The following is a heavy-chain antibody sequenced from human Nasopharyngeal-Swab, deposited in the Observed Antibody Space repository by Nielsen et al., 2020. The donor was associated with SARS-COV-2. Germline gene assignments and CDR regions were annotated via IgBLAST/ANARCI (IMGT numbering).Heavy chain of an antibody. D-gene: IGHD2-15*01. CDR3: ARDPADCSGGSCEAR. Sequence: WRRHAAVQWIEWMGGIIPIFGTANYAQKFQGRVTITADESTGTAYMELSSLRSEDTAVYYCARDPADCSGGSCEARWGQGTLVTVSS. CDR2: IIPIFGTA. V-gene: IGHV1-69*01. J-gene: IGHJ4*02.